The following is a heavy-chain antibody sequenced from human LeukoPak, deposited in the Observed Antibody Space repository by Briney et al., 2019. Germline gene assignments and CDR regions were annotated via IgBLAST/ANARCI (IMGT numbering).Heavy chain of an antibody. CDR1: GGSISSGGYS. D-gene: IGHD3-22*01. Sequence: SETLSLTCTVSGGSISSGGYSWSWIRQHPGKGLEWIGYIYYSGSTYYNPSLKSRVTISVDTSKNQFSLKLSSVTAADTAVYYCARPYYYDSSGYYDREDAFDIWGQGTMVTVSS. CDR2: IYYSGST. J-gene: IGHJ3*02. V-gene: IGHV4-31*03. CDR3: ARPYYYDSSGYYDREDAFDI.